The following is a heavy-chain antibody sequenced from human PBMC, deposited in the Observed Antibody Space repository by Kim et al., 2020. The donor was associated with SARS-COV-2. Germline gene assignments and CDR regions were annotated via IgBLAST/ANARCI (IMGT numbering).Heavy chain of an antibody. CDR3: ARRMIRHNIADNDAFDI. J-gene: IGHJ3*02. Sequence: GESLKISCKGSGYSFTSYWIGWVRQMPGKGLEWMGIIYPGDSDTRYSPSFQGQVTISADKSISTAYLQWSSLKASDTAMYYCARRMIRHNIADNDAFDIWGQGTMVTVSS. V-gene: IGHV5-51*01. CDR2: IYPGDSDT. CDR1: GYSFTSYW. D-gene: IGHD6-13*01.